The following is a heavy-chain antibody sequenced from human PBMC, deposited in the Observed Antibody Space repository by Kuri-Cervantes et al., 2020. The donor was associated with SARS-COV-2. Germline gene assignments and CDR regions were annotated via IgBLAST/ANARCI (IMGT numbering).Heavy chain of an antibody. CDR1: GFTFSGYS. CDR3: AREEGGELGEAFDY. D-gene: IGHD7-27*01. CDR2: IDSSSYYI. Sequence: LSLTCAASGFTFSGYSMNWIRQAPGKGLEWVASIDSSSYYIYHADSVKGRLTISRGNAKTSLYLQMNSLKPEDTAVYYCAREEGGELGEAFDYWGQGALVTVSS. V-gene: IGHV3-21*01. J-gene: IGHJ4*02.